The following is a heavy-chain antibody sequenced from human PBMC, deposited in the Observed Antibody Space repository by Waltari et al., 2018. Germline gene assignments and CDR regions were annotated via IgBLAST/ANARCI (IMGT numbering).Heavy chain of an antibody. CDR2: ISGPALTT. D-gene: IGHD6-13*01. CDR3: AKAGGIAAAEFQFDF. Sequence: EVQLLESGGGLVQPGGSLRPPCSASGFTFISYAIPWFRQAPGKGLEWVSSISGPALTTFYADSVKGRFSVSRDNSKNTLYLQINGLRADDTAVYYCAKAGGIAAAEFQFDFWGRGTLVTVSS. V-gene: IGHV3-23*01. CDR1: GFTFISYA. J-gene: IGHJ4*02.